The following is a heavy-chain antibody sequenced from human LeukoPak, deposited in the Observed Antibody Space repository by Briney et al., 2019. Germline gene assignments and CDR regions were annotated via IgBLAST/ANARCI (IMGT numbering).Heavy chain of an antibody. CDR2: IYYSGST. CDR3: ARVRGHGDYGPRSGYYFDY. D-gene: IGHD4-17*01. J-gene: IGHJ4*02. CDR1: GGSISSYY. V-gene: IGHV4-59*01. Sequence: SETLSLTCTVSGGSISSYYWSWIRQPPGKGLEWIGYIYYSGSTNYNPSLKSRVTISVDTSKNQFSLKLSSVTAADTAVYYCARVRGHGDYGPRSGYYFDYWGQGTLVTVSS.